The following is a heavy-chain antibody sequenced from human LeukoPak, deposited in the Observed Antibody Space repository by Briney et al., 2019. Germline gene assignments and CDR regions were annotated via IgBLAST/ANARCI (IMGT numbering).Heavy chain of an antibody. J-gene: IGHJ1*01. CDR2: IYHSGST. D-gene: IGHD3-22*01. V-gene: IGHV4-30-2*01. CDR1: GGSISSGGYS. CDR3: ASPRGDDSGGYYTWYFHH. Sequence: SEALSLTCAVSGGSISSGGYSWSWIRQPPGKGLEWIGYIYHSGSTYYNPSLKSRVTISVDTSKNQFSLKLSSVTAADTAVYFCASPRGDDSGGYYTWYFHHWGQGILVTVSS.